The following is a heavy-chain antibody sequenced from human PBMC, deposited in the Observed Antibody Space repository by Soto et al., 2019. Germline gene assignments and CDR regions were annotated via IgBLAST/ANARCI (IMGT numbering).Heavy chain of an antibody. Sequence: LRLSCAASGFTFSSYAMQWVRQSPGKWLEWVAVISYDGSNKYYADSVKGRFTISRDNSKNTLYLQMNSLRAEDTAVYYCARDHGVVPGGTDVWGQGTTVTVSS. J-gene: IGHJ6*02. V-gene: IGHV3-30-3*01. CDR3: ARDHGVVPGGTDV. D-gene: IGHD2-2*01. CDR2: ISYDGSNK. CDR1: GFTFSSYA.